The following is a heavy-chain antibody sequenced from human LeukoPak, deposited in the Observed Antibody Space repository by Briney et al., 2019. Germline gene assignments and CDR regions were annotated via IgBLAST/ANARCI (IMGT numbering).Heavy chain of an antibody. V-gene: IGHV3-23*01. CDR2: ILHNGDST. Sequence: GGSLRLSCAASGFTCSTYVMSWVRQAPGKGLEWLSLILHNGDSTYYADSVKGRFTISRDNSKNTLYLQMNSLRAEDTAVYYCARLSSFAFDIWGQGTMVTVSS. D-gene: IGHD3-16*02. CDR3: ARLSSFAFDI. J-gene: IGHJ3*02. CDR1: GFTCSTYV.